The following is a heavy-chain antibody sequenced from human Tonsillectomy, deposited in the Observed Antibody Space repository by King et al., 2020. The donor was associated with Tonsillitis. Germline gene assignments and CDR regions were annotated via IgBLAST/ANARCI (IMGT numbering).Heavy chain of an antibody. Sequence: QLVQSGAEVKKPETSVKVSCKASGGTFSSYAISWVRQAPGQGLEWMGGIIPIFGTANYAQKFQGRVTITADESTSTAYMELSSLRSEDTAVYYCATPFPFYYGSGRLDAFDIWGQGTMVTVSS. CDR3: ATPFPFYYGSGRLDAFDI. D-gene: IGHD3-10*01. CDR1: GGTFSSYA. J-gene: IGHJ3*02. CDR2: IIPIFGTA. V-gene: IGHV1-69*01.